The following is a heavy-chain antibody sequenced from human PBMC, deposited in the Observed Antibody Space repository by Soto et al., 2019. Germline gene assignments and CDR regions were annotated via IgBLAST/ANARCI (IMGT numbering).Heavy chain of an antibody. CDR1: GDSISSESYY. D-gene: IGHD3-16*01. V-gene: IGHV4-31*03. J-gene: IGHJ3*02. CDR2: IYYSGST. CDR3: ARDRYDYVWVRGAFDI. Sequence: TLSLTCTVSGDSISSESYYWSWIRQHPGKGLEWIGYIYYSGSTYYNPSLKSRVTISVDTSKNQFSLKLSSVTAADTAVYYCARDRYDYVWVRGAFDIWGQGTMVTVSS.